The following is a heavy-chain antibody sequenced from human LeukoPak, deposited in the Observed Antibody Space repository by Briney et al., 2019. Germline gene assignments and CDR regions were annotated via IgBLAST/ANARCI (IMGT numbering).Heavy chain of an antibody. J-gene: IGHJ2*01. CDR2: ISSSGSSI. CDR3: ASSTYSVWDFDL. D-gene: IGHD2-15*01. V-gene: IGHV3-48*03. CDR1: GFTSSRFE. Sequence: EPGGSLRLSCEASGFTSSRFEMNWVRRAPGKGLEWLSYISSSGSSIYYADSVKGRFTISRDNANNLLYLQMNSLGAEDTAVYYCASSTYSVWDFDLWGRGTLVTVSS.